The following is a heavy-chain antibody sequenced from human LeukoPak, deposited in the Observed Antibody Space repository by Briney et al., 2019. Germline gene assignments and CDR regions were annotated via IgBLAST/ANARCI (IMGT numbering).Heavy chain of an antibody. CDR3: ATDVFSFLDGTVDY. D-gene: IGHD2/OR15-2a*01. CDR1: GYTLTELS. CDR2: FDPEDGET. V-gene: IGHV1-24*01. J-gene: IGHJ4*02. Sequence: ASVKVSCKVSGYTLTELSMHWVRQAPGKGPEWMGGFDPEDGETIYAQKFQGRVTMTEDTSTDTAYMELSSLRSEDTAVYYCATDVFSFLDGTVDYWGQGTLVTVSS.